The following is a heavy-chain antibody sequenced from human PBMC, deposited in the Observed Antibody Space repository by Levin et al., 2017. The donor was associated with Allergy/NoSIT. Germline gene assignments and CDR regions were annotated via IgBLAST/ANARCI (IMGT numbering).Heavy chain of an antibody. CDR2: ISSSSRYI. V-gene: IGHV3-21*06. CDR3: ATSRQDYGDGRDGLDV. J-gene: IGHJ6*02. CDR1: GFTFNTYS. Sequence: GGSLRLSCVASGFTFNTYSMNWVRQAPGKGLEWVSSISSSSRYIYYAESLKGRFTVSRDNAKNSLYLQMTSLRAEDTAVYYCATSRQDYGDGRDGLDVWGQGTTATVSS. D-gene: IGHD4-17*01.